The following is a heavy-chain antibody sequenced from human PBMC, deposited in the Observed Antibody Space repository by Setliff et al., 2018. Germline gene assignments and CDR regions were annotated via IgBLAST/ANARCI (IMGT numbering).Heavy chain of an antibody. CDR3: AKHVLSSGWPNDAFDF. CDR2: VDQGANT. V-gene: IGHV3-23*05. J-gene: IGHJ3*01. Sequence: GGSLRLSCVASGFTFGAYTLTWVRQAPGKGLEFVSGVDQGANTHYGDSVKGRFTISRDNSQNTVYLQMNSLRAEDAAVYYCAKHVLSSGWPNDAFDFWGQGTMVTVSS. D-gene: IGHD6-25*01. CDR1: GFTFGAYT.